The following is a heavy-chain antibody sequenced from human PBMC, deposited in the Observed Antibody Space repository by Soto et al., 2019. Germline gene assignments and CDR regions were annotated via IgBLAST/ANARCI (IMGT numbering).Heavy chain of an antibody. CDR1: GGSISNYY. CDR3: ARDIGYYYDSSGSLGFDI. CDR2: ILDSGST. Sequence: PSETLSLTCTVSGGSISNYYLSWIRQPPGKGLEWVGYILDSGSTKYNPSLKSRLTILVDTSKNQVPLELSSVTAADTAVYYCARDIGYYYDSSGSLGFDIWGQGIMVTVSS. D-gene: IGHD3-22*01. J-gene: IGHJ3*02. V-gene: IGHV4-59*01.